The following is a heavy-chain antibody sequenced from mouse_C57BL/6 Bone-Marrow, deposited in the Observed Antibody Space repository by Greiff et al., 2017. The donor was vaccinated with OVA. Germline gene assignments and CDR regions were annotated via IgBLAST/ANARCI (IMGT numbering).Heavy chain of an antibody. CDR1: GYTFTSYW. D-gene: IGHD1-1*01. CDR2: IYPGSGST. Sequence: QVQLQQPGAELVKPGASVKMSCKASGYTFTSYWITWVKQRPGQGLEWIGDIYPGSGSTNYNEKFKSKATLTVDTSSSTAYMQLSSLTSENSAVYYGARDRYGSSHYYAMDYWGQGTSVTVSS. V-gene: IGHV1-55*01. J-gene: IGHJ4*01. CDR3: ARDRYGSSHYYAMDY.